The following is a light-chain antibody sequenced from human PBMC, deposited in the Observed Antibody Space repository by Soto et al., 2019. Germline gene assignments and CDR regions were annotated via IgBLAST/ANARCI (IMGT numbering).Light chain of an antibody. V-gene: IGKV3-15*01. CDR2: GAS. CDR3: QQRHMWPIT. J-gene: IGKJ5*01. CDR1: QSVSNN. Sequence: IVMTQSPATLSLSPGESATLSCRASQSVSNNLAWYQQKRGLPPRLLIYGASTRATGIPVRFSGSGSGTDFTLTISSLQSEDSAVYYCQQRHMWPITFGQGTRLEIK.